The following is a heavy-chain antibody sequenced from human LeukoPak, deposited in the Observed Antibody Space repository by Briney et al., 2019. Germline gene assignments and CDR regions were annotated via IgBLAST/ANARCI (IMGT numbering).Heavy chain of an antibody. CDR3: ARSEYCSGGTCYRGLVDY. V-gene: IGHV4-59*08. CDR2: IRYSGSS. CDR1: GGSFSFYY. J-gene: IGHJ4*02. Sequence: SETLSLTCTVSGGSFSFYYWGWIRQPPGKGLEWIGDIRYSGSSNYNPSLKSRVTTSVETSKNLFSLRLRSVTAADTAVYYCARSEYCSGGTCYRGLVDYWGQGTLVTVSS. D-gene: IGHD2-15*01.